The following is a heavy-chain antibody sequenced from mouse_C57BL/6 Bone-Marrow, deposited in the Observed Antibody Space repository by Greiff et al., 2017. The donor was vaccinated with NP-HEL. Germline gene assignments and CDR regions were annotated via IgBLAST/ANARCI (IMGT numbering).Heavy chain of an antibody. CDR3: ARYDLWLLHDY. V-gene: IGHV1-55*01. CDR2: IYPGSGST. CDR1: GYTFTSYW. Sequence: QVQLQQSGAELVKPGASVKMSCKASGYTFTSYWITWVKQRPGQGLEWIGDIYPGSGSTNYNEKFKSKATLTVDTSSSPAYMQLSSLTSEDSAVYYCARYDLWLLHDYWGQGTTLTVSS. D-gene: IGHD2-3*01. J-gene: IGHJ2*01.